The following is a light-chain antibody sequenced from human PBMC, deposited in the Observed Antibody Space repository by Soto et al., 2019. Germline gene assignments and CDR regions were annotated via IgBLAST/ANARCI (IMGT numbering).Light chain of an antibody. J-gene: IGLJ2*01. V-gene: IGLV1-51*01. CDR1: SSIIGNNY. CDR2: DNN. Sequence: QSVLTQPPSVSAAPGQKVTISCSGSSSIIGNNYVSWYQQRPGTAPKLLVYDNNNRPSGIPDRFSGSKSATSATLGITGLQTGDEADYYCGTWDSSLSVVVFGGGTKRTVL. CDR3: GTWDSSLSVVV.